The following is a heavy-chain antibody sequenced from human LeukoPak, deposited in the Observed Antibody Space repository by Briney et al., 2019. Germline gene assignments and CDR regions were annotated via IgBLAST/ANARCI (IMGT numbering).Heavy chain of an antibody. V-gene: IGHV3-74*01. J-gene: IGHJ4*02. CDR3: ARLGGIAVTGAIDY. CDR1: EFTFSSYW. CDR2: INSDGSST. Sequence: GGSLRLSCAASEFTFSSYWMHWVRQAPGKGLVWVSRINSDGSSTTYADSVKGRFTISRDNAKNTLYLQMNSLRAEDTAVYYCARLGGIAVTGAIDYWGQGTLVTVSS. D-gene: IGHD6-19*01.